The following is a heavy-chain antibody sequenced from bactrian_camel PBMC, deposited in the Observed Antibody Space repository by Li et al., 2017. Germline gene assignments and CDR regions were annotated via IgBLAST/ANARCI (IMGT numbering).Heavy chain of an antibody. J-gene: IGHJ4*01. CDR2: IGVPNDSP. Sequence: HVQLVESGGDSVQAGGSLRFSCTVLRYTFAGYCMGWFRQAPGKEREAVASIGVPNDSPIYNDFAKGRFTISRDNAKNTLYLQMNSLKVEDTAMYYCAATRGVCDTPGTVTYYGTGTQVTVSS. V-gene: IGHV3S68*01. D-gene: IGHD2*01. CDR1: RYTFAGYC.